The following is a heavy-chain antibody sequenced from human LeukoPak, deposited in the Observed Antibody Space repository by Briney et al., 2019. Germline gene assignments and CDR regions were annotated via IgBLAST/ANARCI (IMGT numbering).Heavy chain of an antibody. CDR2: IYYSGST. CDR3: ARHGYCSSTSCYPDF. CDR1: GGSISSYY. D-gene: IGHD2-2*03. V-gene: IGHV4-59*08. Sequence: SETLSLTCTVSGGSISSYYWSWIRQPPGKGLEWIGYIYYSGSTNYNPSFQSRVTVSVDTSKNQLSLRLRFVTAADTAIYYCARHGYCSSTSCYPDFWGQGTLVTVSS. J-gene: IGHJ4*02.